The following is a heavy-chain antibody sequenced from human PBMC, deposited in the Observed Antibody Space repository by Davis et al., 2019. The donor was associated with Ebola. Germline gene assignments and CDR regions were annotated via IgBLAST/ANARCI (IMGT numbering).Heavy chain of an antibody. D-gene: IGHD2-8*01. CDR2: IDPSDSYT. J-gene: IGHJ3*02. Sequence: KVSCKGSGYSFTSYWISWVRQMPGKGLEWMGRIDPSDSYTNYSPSFQGQVTISADKSISTAYLQWSSLKASDTAMYYCARQRRALGYGAFDIWGQGTMVTVSS. V-gene: IGHV5-10-1*04. CDR1: GYSFTSYW. CDR3: ARQRRALGYGAFDI.